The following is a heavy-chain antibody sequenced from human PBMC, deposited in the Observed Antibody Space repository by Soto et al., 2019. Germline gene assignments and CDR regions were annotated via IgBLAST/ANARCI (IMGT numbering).Heavy chain of an antibody. CDR2: ISYDGVKK. CDR1: GFSFSNSG. Sequence: QVPLVESGGGVVQPGKSLRLSCEASGFSFSNSGMHWVRQAPGKGLEWVAFISYDGVKKYHADSVKGRFTISRDNPANTLFLQMNRLRSEDTALYFCAREGLFSGLSNNWYQDVWGQGALVSVSS. D-gene: IGHD6-13*01. V-gene: IGHV3-30*03. J-gene: IGHJ4*02. CDR3: AREGLFSGLSNNWYQDV.